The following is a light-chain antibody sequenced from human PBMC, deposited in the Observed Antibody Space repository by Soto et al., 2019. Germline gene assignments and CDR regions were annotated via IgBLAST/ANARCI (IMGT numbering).Light chain of an antibody. CDR2: DAS. J-gene: IGKJ3*01. CDR3: EQRNSWPAT. CDR1: QSVNSY. V-gene: IGKV3-11*01. Sequence: EIVLTQSPATLSLSPGERATLSFRASQSVNSYLAWYQKKPGQTPRLVIYDASNSATGIRARFSGSGSGTDFTLNMSSLESAEFAVYDCEQRNSWPATFGPGPKVDIK.